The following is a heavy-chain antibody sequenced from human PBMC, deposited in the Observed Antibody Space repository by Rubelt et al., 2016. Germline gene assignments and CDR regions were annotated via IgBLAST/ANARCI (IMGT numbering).Heavy chain of an antibody. CDR1: GYTFTSYG. J-gene: IGHJ4*02. V-gene: IGHV1-18*01. CDR3: ARDNSGSGYSYGYLRFDY. CDR2: ISAYNGNT. Sequence: EVKKPGASVKVSCKAFGYTFTSYGISWVRQAPGQGLEWMGWISAYNGNTNYAQKLQGRVTMTTDTSTSTAYMELRSLRSDDTAVYYCARDNSGSGYSYGYLRFDYWGQGTLVTVSS. D-gene: IGHD5-18*01.